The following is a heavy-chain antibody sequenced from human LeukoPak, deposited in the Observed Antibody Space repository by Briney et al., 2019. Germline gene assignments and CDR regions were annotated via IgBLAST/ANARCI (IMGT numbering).Heavy chain of an antibody. CDR1: RFTFDEYG. V-gene: IGHV3-21*04. CDR2: ISSSSSYI. CDR3: AKDALSYYNDRNGYPNYFDP. D-gene: IGHD3-22*01. Sequence: GGSLRLSCAASRFTFDEYGMNWVRQAPGKGLEWVSSISSSSSYIYYADSVKGRFTISRDNSENTVYLQMNSLRVEDTAVYYCAKDALSYYNDRNGYPNYFDPWGQGTVVTVSS. J-gene: IGHJ5*02.